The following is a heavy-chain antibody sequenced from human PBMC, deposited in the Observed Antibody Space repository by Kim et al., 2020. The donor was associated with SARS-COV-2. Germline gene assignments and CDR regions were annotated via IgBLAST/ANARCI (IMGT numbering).Heavy chain of an antibody. J-gene: IGHJ4*02. CDR2: INTDGTTT. Sequence: GGSLRLSCVASGFIFSGRWIHCVRHVPGKGLEWVSIINTDGTTTRYADSVKGRFTISRDNAKNTLYLQMSSLRAEDTAMYFCAADAGRFPVYWALGTVVTVSS. CDR3: AADAGRFPVY. V-gene: IGHV3-74*01. CDR1: GFIFSGRW. D-gene: IGHD3-16*01.